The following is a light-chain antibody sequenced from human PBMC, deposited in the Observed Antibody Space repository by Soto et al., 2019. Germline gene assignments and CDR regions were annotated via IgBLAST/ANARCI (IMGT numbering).Light chain of an antibody. CDR1: QSLLHSNGYTY. CDR2: TVS. CDR3: MQRIEFPLT. J-gene: IGKJ4*01. V-gene: IGKV2-40*01. Sequence: DIVMTQSPLSLPVTPGEPASISCRSSQSLLHSNGYTYLDWYLQKPGQSPQLLIYTVSYRASGVPDRFSGSGSGTDFTLKINRVEAEDVGVYYCMQRIEFPLTFGGGTKVDIK.